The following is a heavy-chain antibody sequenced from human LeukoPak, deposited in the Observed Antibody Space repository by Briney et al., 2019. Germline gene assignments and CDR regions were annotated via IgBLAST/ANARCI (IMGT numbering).Heavy chain of an antibody. CDR2: ISYDGSNK. V-gene: IGHV3-30*14. Sequence: GRSLRLSCAASGFTFSTYAMHWVRQAPGKGLEWVAVISYDGSNKYYADSVKGRFTISRDNSKNTLYLQMNSLRAEDTAVYYCARDSVVRGVFDYWGQGTLVTVSS. CDR3: ARDSVVRGVFDY. J-gene: IGHJ4*02. D-gene: IGHD3-10*01. CDR1: GFTFSTYA.